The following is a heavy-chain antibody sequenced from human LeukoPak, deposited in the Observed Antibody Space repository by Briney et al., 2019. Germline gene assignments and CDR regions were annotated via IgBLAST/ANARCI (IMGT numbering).Heavy chain of an antibody. CDR3: ARMGLSYYFDY. CDR2: ISPSTYI. J-gene: IGHJ4*02. V-gene: IGHV3-21*01. CDR1: GFTFSSYA. Sequence: PGGSLRLSCAASGFTFSSYAMSWVRQAPGKGLEWVSSISPSTYIYYADSVKGRFTISRDNAKNSLYLQMNSLRAEDTAVYYCARMGLSYYFDYWGQGTLVTVSS.